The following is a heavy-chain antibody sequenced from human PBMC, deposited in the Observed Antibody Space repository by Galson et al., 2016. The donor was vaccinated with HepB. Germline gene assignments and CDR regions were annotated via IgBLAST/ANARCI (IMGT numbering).Heavy chain of an antibody. Sequence: SLRLSCATSGFSLSDYYMIWIRQAPGKGLEWVSYISSSGTYTDYADSVKGRFTISRDNPNKSLFLQMSSLRAEDTAVYYCAREGGPTGYSSVPLDYMDVWGKGTTVTVSS. CDR3: AREGGPTGYSSVPLDYMDV. CDR1: GFSLSDYY. CDR2: ISSSGTYT. J-gene: IGHJ6*03. D-gene: IGHD6-25*01. V-gene: IGHV3-11*06.